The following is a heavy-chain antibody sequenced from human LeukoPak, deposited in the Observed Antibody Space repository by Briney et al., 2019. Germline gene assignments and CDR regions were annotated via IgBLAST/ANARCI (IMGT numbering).Heavy chain of an antibody. J-gene: IGHJ6*03. CDR3: AKAGVGGYDYYYYYYMDV. V-gene: IGHV3-23*01. CDR2: ISGSGSST. D-gene: IGHD3-10*01. CDR1: GFTFSSYG. Sequence: GGSLRLSCAASGFTFSSYGMSWVRQAPGKGLEWVSAISGSGSSTYYADSVKGRFTISRDNSKNTLYLQMNSLRAEDTAVYYCAKAGVGGYDYYYYYYMDVWGKGTTVTVSS.